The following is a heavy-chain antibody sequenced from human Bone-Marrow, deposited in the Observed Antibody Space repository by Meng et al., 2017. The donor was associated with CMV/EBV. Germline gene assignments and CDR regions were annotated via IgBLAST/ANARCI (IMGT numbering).Heavy chain of an antibody. CDR2: INPNSGGT. CDR1: GYTFTGYY. J-gene: IGHJ6*02. CDR3: ASLPYYGSGSWTYYYYGMDV. V-gene: IGHV1-2*02. D-gene: IGHD3-10*01. Sequence: ASVKVSCKASGYTFTGYYMHWVRQAPGQGLEWMGWINPNSGGTNYAQKFQGRVTMTRDTSISTAYMELSRLRSDDTAVYCCASLPYYGSGSWTYYYYGMDVWGQGTTVTVSS.